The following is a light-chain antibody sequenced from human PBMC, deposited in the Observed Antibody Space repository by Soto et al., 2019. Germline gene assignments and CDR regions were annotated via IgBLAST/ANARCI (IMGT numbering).Light chain of an antibody. CDR2: GAS. Sequence: EIGVTQSPGTLSLSPGERDTLSCLSSQSVSSSYLAWYQQKPGQAPRLLIYGASSRATGIPDRFSGSGSGTDFTLTISRLEPEDFAVYYCQQDGSSRTFGQGTKLEIK. J-gene: IGKJ2*01. CDR1: QSVSSSY. CDR3: QQDGSSRT. V-gene: IGKV3-20*01.